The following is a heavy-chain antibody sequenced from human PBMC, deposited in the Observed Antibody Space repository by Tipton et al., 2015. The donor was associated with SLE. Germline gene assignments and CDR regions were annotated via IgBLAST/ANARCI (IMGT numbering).Heavy chain of an antibody. D-gene: IGHD2-2*01. V-gene: IGHV4-34*01. CDR3: ARDRDIVVVPAAMDYYYYGMDV. J-gene: IGHJ6*02. CDR2: INRSGST. CDR1: GGSFSGYY. Sequence: TLSLTCAVYGGSFSGYYWRWIRQPPGKGLEWIGEINRSGSTNYNPSLKSRVTISVDTSKNQFSLKLSSVTAADTAVYYCARDRDIVVVPAAMDYYYYGMDVWGQGTTVTVSS.